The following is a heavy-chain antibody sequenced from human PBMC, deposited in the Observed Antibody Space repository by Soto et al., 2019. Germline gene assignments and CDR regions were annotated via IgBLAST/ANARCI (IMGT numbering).Heavy chain of an antibody. Sequence: ASVKVSCKASGYTFTSYGISWVRQAPGQGLEWMGWISAYNGNTNYAQKLQGRVTMTTDTSTSTAYMELRSLRSDDTAVYYCARDTYYDFWSGYYTPTRDAFDIWGQGTMVTVSS. CDR2: ISAYNGNT. D-gene: IGHD3-3*01. J-gene: IGHJ3*02. CDR1: GYTFTSYG. CDR3: ARDTYYDFWSGYYTPTRDAFDI. V-gene: IGHV1-18*01.